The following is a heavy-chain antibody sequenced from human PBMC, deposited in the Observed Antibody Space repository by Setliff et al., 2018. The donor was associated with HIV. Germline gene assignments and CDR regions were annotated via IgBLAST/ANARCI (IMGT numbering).Heavy chain of an antibody. Sequence: SETLSLTCAVYGGSFSGYYWSWIRQPPGKGLEWIGEIIPSGSTNYNPSLKSRVTMSIDTSKSQFSLKLSSVTAADTAVYDCARGAYPREFYFDSRGQGMLVTVSS. D-gene: IGHD2-21*01. CDR1: GGSFSGYY. CDR2: IIPSGST. CDR3: ARGAYPREFYFDS. V-gene: IGHV4-34*01. J-gene: IGHJ4*02.